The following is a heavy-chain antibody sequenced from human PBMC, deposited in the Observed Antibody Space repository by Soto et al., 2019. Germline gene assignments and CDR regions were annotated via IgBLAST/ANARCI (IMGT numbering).Heavy chain of an antibody. Sequence: QITLKESGPTLVKPTQTLTLTCTFSGFSLSTSGVGVGWIRQPPGKSLEWLALIYWNDDKSDCPSLKSRLTSTKDTTKNQVVLTMTNMDRVDTATYYCARLGWELDIEGDYFDSWGQGTLVSVSS. D-gene: IGHD1-26*01. J-gene: IGHJ4*01. CDR2: IYWNDDK. CDR3: ARLGWELDIEGDYFDS. CDR1: GFSLSTSGVG. V-gene: IGHV2-5*01.